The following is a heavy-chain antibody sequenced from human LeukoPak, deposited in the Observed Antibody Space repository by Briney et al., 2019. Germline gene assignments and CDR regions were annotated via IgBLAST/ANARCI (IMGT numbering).Heavy chain of an antibody. V-gene: IGHV4-34*01. CDR2: INHSGST. J-gene: IGHJ4*02. CDR1: GGSFSGYY. Sequence: SETLSLTCAVYGGSFSGYYWSWIRQPPGKGLEWIGEINHSGSTNYNPSLKTRVTISVDTSKNQFSLKLSSVTAADTAVYYCARSQVYWGQGTLVTVSS. CDR3: ARSQVY.